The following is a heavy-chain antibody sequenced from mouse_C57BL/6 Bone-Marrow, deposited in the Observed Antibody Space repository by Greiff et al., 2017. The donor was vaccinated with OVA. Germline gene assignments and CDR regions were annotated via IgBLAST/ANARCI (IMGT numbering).Heavy chain of an antibody. D-gene: IGHD2-3*01. V-gene: IGHV1-63*01. CDR3: ARWYDYIDY. J-gene: IGHJ2*01. CDR2: IYPGGGYT. Sequence: VKLLESGAELVRPGTSVKMSCKASGYTFTNYWIGWAKQRPGHGLEWIGEIYPGGGYTNYTEKFKGKATLTADKSSSTAYMQFSSLTAEDSAIYYCARWYDYIDYWGQGTTLTVSS. CDR1: GYTFTNYW.